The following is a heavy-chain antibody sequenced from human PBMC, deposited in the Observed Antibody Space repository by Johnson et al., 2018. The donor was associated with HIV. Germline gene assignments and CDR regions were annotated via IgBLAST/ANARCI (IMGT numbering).Heavy chain of an antibody. D-gene: IGHD1-20*01. CDR3: AKTPGDNWYYSEGTDAFDI. J-gene: IGHJ3*02. CDR2: ISNDGSNK. Sequence: QVQLVESGGGVVQPGRSLRLSCAASGFTFSSYAMHWVRQAPGKGLAWVAVISNDGSNKYYIDPVKGRFTISRDNSKNTLYLQVNSLRAEDTAVYYCAKTPGDNWYYSEGTDAFDIWCQGTMVIVSS. CDR1: GFTFSSYA. V-gene: IGHV3-30*18.